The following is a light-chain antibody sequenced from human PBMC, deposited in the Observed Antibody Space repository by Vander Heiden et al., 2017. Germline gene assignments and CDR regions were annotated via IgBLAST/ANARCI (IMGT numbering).Light chain of an antibody. Sequence: QSALTQPASVSGSPGQSITISCTGTNNDVGAYNYVSWYQQHPGEAPKLMIFDVAYRPSGISNRFSGSKSGNTASLTISGLQAEDEAAYYCSSYTGSSTIFGGGTQLTGL. CDR1: NNDVGAYNY. CDR2: DVA. V-gene: IGLV2-14*03. CDR3: SSYTGSSTI. J-gene: IGLJ2*01.